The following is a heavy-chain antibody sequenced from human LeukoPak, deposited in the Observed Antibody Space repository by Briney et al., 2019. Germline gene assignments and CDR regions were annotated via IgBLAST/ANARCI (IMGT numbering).Heavy chain of an antibody. J-gene: IGHJ4*02. CDR2: ISYDGSNK. D-gene: IGHD6-19*01. Sequence: PGRSLRLSCAASGFTFSSYAMHWVRQAPGKGLEWVAVISYDGSNKYYADSVKGRFTISRDNSKNTLYLQMNGLRAEDTAVYYCARDLYGSGDYWGQGTLVTVSS. CDR1: GFTFSSYA. V-gene: IGHV3-30-3*01. CDR3: ARDLYGSGDY.